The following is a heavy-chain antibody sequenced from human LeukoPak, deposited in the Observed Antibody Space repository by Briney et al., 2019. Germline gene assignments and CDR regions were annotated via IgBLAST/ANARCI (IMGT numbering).Heavy chain of an antibody. V-gene: IGHV1-18*01. CDR3: ARDSRFDYDILTGYETRPGAFDI. Sequence: ASVKVSCKASGYTFTSYGISWVRQAPGQGLEWMGWISAYNGNTNYAQKLQGRVTMTTDTSTSTAYMELRSLRSDDTAVYYCARDSRFDYDILTGYETRPGAFDIWGQGTMVTVSS. CDR2: ISAYNGNT. J-gene: IGHJ3*02. D-gene: IGHD3-9*01. CDR1: GYTFTSYG.